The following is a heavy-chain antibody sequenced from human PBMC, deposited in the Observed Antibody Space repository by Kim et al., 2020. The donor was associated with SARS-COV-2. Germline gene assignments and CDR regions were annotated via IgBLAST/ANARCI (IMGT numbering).Heavy chain of an antibody. CDR2: ISYDGSNK. V-gene: IGHV3-30-3*01. Sequence: GGSLRLSCAASGFTFSSYAMHWVRQAPGKGLEWVAVISYDGSNKYYADSVKGRFTISRDNSKNTLYLQMNSLRAEDTAVYYCARDARPLDYWGQGTLVTVSS. J-gene: IGHJ4*02. CDR3: ARDARPLDY. CDR1: GFTFSSYA. D-gene: IGHD6-6*01.